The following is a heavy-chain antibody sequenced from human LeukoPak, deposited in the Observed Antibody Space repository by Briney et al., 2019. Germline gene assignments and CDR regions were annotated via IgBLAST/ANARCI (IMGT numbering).Heavy chain of an antibody. CDR2: IYYSGST. D-gene: IGHD3-22*01. CDR1: GGFISSSSYY. J-gene: IGHJ4*02. Sequence: SETLSLTCTVSGGFISSSSYYWGWIRQPPGKGLEWIGSIYYSGSTYYSPSLKSRVTISVDTSKNQFSLKLSSVTAADTAVYYCARGNYYDSSGYHDYWGQGTLVTVSS. V-gene: IGHV4-39*07. CDR3: ARGNYYDSSGYHDY.